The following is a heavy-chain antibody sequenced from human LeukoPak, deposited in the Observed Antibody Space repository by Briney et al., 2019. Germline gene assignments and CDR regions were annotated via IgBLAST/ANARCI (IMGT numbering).Heavy chain of an antibody. J-gene: IGHJ4*02. V-gene: IGHV3-23*01. CDR1: GFSFTSYA. D-gene: IGHD5-18*01. Sequence: GGSPRLSCAASGFSFTSYAMSWVRQAPARGLEWVSSLRGNDDTFYADSVKGRFTLSRDHSRNTVYLQLNSLTVEDTAVYYCAKSSRVSDADTVLWSQGTLVTVS. CDR2: LRGNDDT. CDR3: AKSSRVSDADTVL.